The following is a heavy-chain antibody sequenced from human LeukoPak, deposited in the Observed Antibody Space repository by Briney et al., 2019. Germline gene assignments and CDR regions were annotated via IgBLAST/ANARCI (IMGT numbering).Heavy chain of an antibody. CDR3: ASRGYSYGGGDY. CDR1: GFTFRSYS. D-gene: IGHD5-18*01. CDR2: ISSSSSYI. V-gene: IGHV3-21*01. J-gene: IGHJ4*02. Sequence: GGSLRLSCAASGFTFRSYSMNGVRHARGKGREWGSSISSSSSYIYYADSVKGRFTISRDNAKNSLYLQMNSLRAEDTAVYYCASRGYSYGGGDYWGQGTLVTVSS.